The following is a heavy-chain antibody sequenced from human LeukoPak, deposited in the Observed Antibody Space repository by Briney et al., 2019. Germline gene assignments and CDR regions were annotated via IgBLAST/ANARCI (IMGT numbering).Heavy chain of an antibody. CDR3: ASGGSSSFRYYYYYMDV. CDR1: GGTFSSYA. V-gene: IGHV1-69*06. J-gene: IGHJ6*03. Sequence: GSSVKVSCKASGGTFSSYAISWVRQAPGQGLEWMGGIIPIFGTANYAQKFQGRVTITADKSTSTAYMELSSLRSEDTAVYYCASGGSSSFRYYYYYMDVWGKGTTVTVSS. CDR2: IIPIFGTA. D-gene: IGHD6-6*01.